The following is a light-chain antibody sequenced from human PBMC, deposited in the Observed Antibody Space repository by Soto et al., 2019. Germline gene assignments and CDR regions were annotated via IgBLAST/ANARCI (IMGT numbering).Light chain of an antibody. V-gene: IGKV2-28*01. CDR1: QTLLHSNGNNY. CDR3: MQALQTPYT. Sequence: DFVMTQSPLSLSVTPGEPASISCRCTQTLLHSNGNNYLDWYLQKPGQSPQLLVFWGTIRASGVPDRFSGSSSGTDFTLRISKVEAEDVGVYYCMQALQTPYTFGHGTSLEIK. CDR2: WGT. J-gene: IGKJ2*01.